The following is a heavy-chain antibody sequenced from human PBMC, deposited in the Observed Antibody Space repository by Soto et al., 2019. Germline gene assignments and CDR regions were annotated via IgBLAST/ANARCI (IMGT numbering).Heavy chain of an antibody. CDR1: GDSITSSNW. V-gene: IGHV4-4*02. Sequence: QVQLQESGPGLVKPSGTLSLTCAVSGDSITSSNWWSWVRQAPGKGLEWIGEIYHRGATTYNPSLKSRATISVDPSNSRFSLKLTSVTAADTAVYFCARDLGTGTDYWGRGTLVTVAS. D-gene: IGHD1-1*01. CDR3: ARDLGTGTDY. CDR2: IYHRGAT. J-gene: IGHJ4*02.